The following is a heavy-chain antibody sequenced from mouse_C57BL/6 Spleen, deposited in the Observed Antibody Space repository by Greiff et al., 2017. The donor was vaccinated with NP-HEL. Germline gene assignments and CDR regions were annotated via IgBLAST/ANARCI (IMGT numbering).Heavy chain of an antibody. J-gene: IGHJ2*01. CDR2: IYPGSGST. CDR3: ARIGIYYGSVDY. CDR1: GYTFTSYW. Sequence: QVQLKQPGAELVKPGASVKMSCKASGYTFTSYWITWVKQRPGQGLEWIGDIYPGSGSTNYNEKFKSKATLTVDTSSSTAYMQLSSLTSEDSAVYYCARIGIYYGSVDYWGQGTTLTVSS. D-gene: IGHD2-1*01. V-gene: IGHV1-55*01.